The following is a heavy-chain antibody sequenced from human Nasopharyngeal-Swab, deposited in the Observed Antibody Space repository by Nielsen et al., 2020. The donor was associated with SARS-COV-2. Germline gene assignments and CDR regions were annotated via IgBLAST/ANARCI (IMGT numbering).Heavy chain of an antibody. CDR1: GGSISSSSYY. D-gene: IGHD3-10*01. Sequence: SETLSLTCTVSGGSISSSSYYWGWIRQPPGKGLEWIGSIYYSGSTYYNPSLKSRVTISVDTSKNQFSLKLSSVTAADTAVYYCARTMVRGVIDYWGQGTLVTVSS. V-gene: IGHV4-39*07. CDR2: IYYSGST. CDR3: ARTMVRGVIDY. J-gene: IGHJ4*02.